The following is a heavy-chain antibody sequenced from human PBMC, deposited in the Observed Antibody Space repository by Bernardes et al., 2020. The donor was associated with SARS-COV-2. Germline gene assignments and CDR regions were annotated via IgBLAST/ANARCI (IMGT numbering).Heavy chain of an antibody. Sequence: GGSLRLSCAASGFTFSSYWMSWVRQAPGKGLEWVANIKQDGSEKYYVDSVKGRFTISRDNAKNSLYLQMNSLRAEDTAVYYCARDPGRYDILTGYYDLIYFDYWGQGTLVTVSS. V-gene: IGHV3-7*01. CDR3: ARDPGRYDILTGYYDLIYFDY. J-gene: IGHJ4*02. CDR2: IKQDGSEK. D-gene: IGHD3-9*01. CDR1: GFTFSSYW.